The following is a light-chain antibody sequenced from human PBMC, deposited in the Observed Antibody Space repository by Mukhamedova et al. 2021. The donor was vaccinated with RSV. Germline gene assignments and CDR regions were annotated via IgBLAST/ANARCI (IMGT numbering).Light chain of an antibody. J-gene: IGLJ2*01. CDR1: SSNIGSNY. V-gene: IGLV1-47*01. CDR3: AAWDDSLSAHVV. CDR2: RNN. Sequence: SGSSSNIGSNYVYWYQQLPGTAPKLLIYRNNQRPSGVPDRFSGSKSGTSASLAISGLRSEDEADYYCAAWDDSLSAHVVFGGGT.